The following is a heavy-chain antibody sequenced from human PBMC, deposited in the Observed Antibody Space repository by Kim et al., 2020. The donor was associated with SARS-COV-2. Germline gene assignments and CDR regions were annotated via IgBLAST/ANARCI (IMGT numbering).Heavy chain of an antibody. CDR3: ADYIGELLNGNFDY. D-gene: IGHD3-10*01. J-gene: IGHJ4*02. CDR2: IYYSGST. Sequence: SETLSLTCTVSGGSISSSSYYWGWIRQPPGKGLEWIGSIYYSGSTYYNPSLKSRVTISVDTSKNQFSLKLSSVTAADTAVYYCADYIGELLNGNFDYWGQGTLVTVSS. V-gene: IGHV4-39*01. CDR1: GGSISSSSYY.